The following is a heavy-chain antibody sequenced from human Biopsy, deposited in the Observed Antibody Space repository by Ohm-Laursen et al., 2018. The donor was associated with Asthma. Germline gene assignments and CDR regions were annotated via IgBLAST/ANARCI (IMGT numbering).Heavy chain of an antibody. CDR2: SSYSGFR. Sequence: SDTLSLTCPFSGGSINSDYWSWIRQPPGKGLEWIGLSSYSGFRKYNPSLKSRVTISVDTSKNQLSLNLTSVIAADTAVYYCARDQGDSKFDYWLQGILVPVSS. D-gene: IGHD3-16*01. CDR3: ARDQGDSKFDY. J-gene: IGHJ4*02. V-gene: IGHV4-59*07. CDR1: GGSINSDY.